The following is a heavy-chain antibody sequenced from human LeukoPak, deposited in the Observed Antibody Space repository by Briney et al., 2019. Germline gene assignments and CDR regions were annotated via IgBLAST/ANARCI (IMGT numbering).Heavy chain of an antibody. Sequence: GGSLRLSCAASGFTFSSYGMHWVRQAPGKGLEWVAVISYDGSNKYYADSVKGRFTIFRDNSMNTLYLQMNSLRDEDTAVYYCAQAWRWLQLNYWGQGTLVTVSS. CDR1: GFTFSSYG. J-gene: IGHJ4*02. CDR2: ISYDGSNK. D-gene: IGHD5-24*01. CDR3: AQAWRWLQLNY. V-gene: IGHV3-30*18.